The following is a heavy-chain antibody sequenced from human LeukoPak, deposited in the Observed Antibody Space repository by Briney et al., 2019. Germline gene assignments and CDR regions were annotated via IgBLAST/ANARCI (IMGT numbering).Heavy chain of an antibody. CDR3: VRHSGGVYGSSGS. CDR2: IGRSGVDT. D-gene: IGHD6-19*01. V-gene: IGHV3-23*01. J-gene: IGHJ5*02. Sequence: GGSLRLSCAASGFTFSNYAMSWFRQAPGKGLEWVSTIGRSGVDTYYADSVKGRFTIYKDSSKNTLQMNSLRAEDTAVYYCVRHSGGVYGSSGSWGQGTLVTVSS. CDR1: GFTFSNYA.